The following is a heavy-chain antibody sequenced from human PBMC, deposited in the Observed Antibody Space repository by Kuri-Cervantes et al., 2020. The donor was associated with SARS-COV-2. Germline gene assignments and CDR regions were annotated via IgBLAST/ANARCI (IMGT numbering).Heavy chain of an antibody. D-gene: IGHD1-26*01. J-gene: IGHJ3*02. CDR1: GYTFSTYG. Sequence: ASVKVSCKASGYTFSTYGLNWVRQAPGQGLEWVGRINTNTGKPTYAQGFTGRFVFSLDTSVTTAYLQISRLKAEDTALYYCAKESGSYGGGMGYDAFDIWGQGTMVTVSS. CDR3: AKESGSYGGGMGYDAFDI. CDR2: INTNTGKP. V-gene: IGHV7-4-1*02.